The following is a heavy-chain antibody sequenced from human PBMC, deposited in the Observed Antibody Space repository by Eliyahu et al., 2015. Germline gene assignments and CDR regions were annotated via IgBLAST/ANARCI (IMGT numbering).Heavy chain of an antibody. CDR1: GFTFSSYW. CDR2: IKQDGGEK. CDR3: ARVFLGFRESDFDY. D-gene: IGHD3-10*01. V-gene: IGHV3-7*01. Sequence: DVQLVESGGGLVQPGGSLRLSCAASGFTFSSYWMTWVRQAPGKGLEWVANIKQDGGEKYYVDSVKGRFTISRDNAKNSLYLQMNSLRAEDTAVYYCARVFLGFRESDFDYWGQGTLVTVSS. J-gene: IGHJ4*02.